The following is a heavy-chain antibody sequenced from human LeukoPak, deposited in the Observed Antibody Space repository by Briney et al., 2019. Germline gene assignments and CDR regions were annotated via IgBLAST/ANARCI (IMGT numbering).Heavy chain of an antibody. J-gene: IGHJ6*03. D-gene: IGHD3-3*01. CDR2: INQDGSER. Sequence: GGSLRLSCAASGFIFSSYWMSWVRQAPGKGLEWVANINQDGSERYYVDSVKGRFTISRDNAKNSLYLQMNSLRAEDTAVYYCARDHAFSYYYYYMDVWGKGTTVTVSS. V-gene: IGHV3-7*01. CDR3: ARDHAFSYYYYYMDV. CDR1: GFIFSSYW.